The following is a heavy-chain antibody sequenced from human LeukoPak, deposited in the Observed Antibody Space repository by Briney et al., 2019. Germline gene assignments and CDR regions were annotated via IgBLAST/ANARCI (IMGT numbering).Heavy chain of an antibody. Sequence: GGSLRLSCAASGITFTSSSMTWVRQAPGKGLEWVSSISSTGTYTYFADSLKGRFTISRDNAKNSLYLQVNSLRVEDTAIYYCARADTLGGYYFDNWGQGTLVTVSS. CDR2: ISSTGTYT. CDR1: GITFTSSS. J-gene: IGHJ4*02. V-gene: IGHV3-21*01. CDR3: ARADTLGGYYFDN. D-gene: IGHD3-16*01.